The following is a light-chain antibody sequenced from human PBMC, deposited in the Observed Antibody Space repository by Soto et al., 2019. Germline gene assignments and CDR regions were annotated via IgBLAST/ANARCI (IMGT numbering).Light chain of an antibody. J-gene: IGKJ1*01. CDR1: QSVSSY. V-gene: IGKV3-11*01. CDR3: QQRRNWPRWT. Sequence: EIVLTQSPATLSLSPGERATLSCRASQSVSSYLAWYQQKPGQAPRLLIYDASNRATGIPARFSDSGSGTDFTLTMARLEPEVFAVYYGQQRRNWPRWTFGQGTKVGI. CDR2: DAS.